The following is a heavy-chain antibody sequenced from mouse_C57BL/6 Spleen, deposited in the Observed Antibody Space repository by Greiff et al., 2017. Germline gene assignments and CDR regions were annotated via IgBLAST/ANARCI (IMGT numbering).Heavy chain of an antibody. J-gene: IGHJ3*01. CDR3: ARLGDYDPLFAY. CDR2: ILPGSGST. CDR1: GYTFTGSW. D-gene: IGHD2-4*01. V-gene: IGHV1-9*01. Sequence: VPLPQSGAELMKPGASVKLSCKATGYTFTGSWVEWVKPRPGHGLAWIGEILPGSGSTNYNEKFKGKATFTADTSSNTAYMQLSSLTTEDSAIYYCARLGDYDPLFAYWGQGTLVTVSA.